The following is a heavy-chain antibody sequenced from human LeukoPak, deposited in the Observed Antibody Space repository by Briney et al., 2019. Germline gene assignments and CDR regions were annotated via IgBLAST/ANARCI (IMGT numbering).Heavy chain of an antibody. D-gene: IGHD6-6*01. CDR2: ISWNSGNT. CDR1: RFTFDGYA. CDR3: AKSGTYSSSSGYIDS. J-gene: IGHJ4*02. V-gene: IGHV3-9*01. Sequence: GRSLRLSCAASRFTFDGYAMHWVRQAPGKGLEWVSSISWNSGNTDYAASVKGRFTISRDNAKKSLHLQMNSLRVEDTALYYCAKSGTYSSSSGYIDSWGQGTLVTVSS.